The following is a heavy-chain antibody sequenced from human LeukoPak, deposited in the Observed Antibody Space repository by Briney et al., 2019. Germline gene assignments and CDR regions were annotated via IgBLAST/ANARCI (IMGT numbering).Heavy chain of an antibody. D-gene: IGHD6-13*01. J-gene: IGHJ4*02. V-gene: IGHV3-30*03. CDR3: ATQQLVQVY. CDR2: ISYDGSNK. CDR1: GFTFSSYG. Sequence: PGRSLRLSCAASGFTFSSYGMHWVRQAPGKGLEWVAVISYDGSNKYYADSVKGRFTISRDNSKNTLYLRMNSLGAEDTAVYYCATQQLVQVYWGQGTLVTVSS.